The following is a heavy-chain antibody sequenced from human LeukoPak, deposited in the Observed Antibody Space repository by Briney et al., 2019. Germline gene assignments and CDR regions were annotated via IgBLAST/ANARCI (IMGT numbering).Heavy chain of an antibody. Sequence: KPSETLSLTCTVSGGSISSGGYYWSWIRQHPGKGLEWIGYIYYSGSTYYNPSLKSRVTISVDTSKNQFSLKLSSVTAADTAVYYCAGGIAVADYYFDYWGQGTLVTVSS. J-gene: IGHJ4*02. CDR2: IYYSGST. D-gene: IGHD6-19*01. V-gene: IGHV4-31*03. CDR1: GGSISSGGYY. CDR3: AGGIAVADYYFDY.